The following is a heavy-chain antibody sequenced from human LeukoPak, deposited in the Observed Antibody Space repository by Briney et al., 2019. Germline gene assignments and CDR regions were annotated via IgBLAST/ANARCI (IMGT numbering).Heavy chain of an antibody. V-gene: IGHV1-2*02. CDR3: ARTRGGYSYGYPGYFQH. Sequence: ASVKVSCKASGYTFTGYYMHWVRQAPGQGLEWMGWINPKSGGTNYAQKFQGRVTMTRDTSITTAYMELSRLTSDDTAVYYCARTRGGYSYGYPGYFQHWGQGTLVTVSS. CDR2: INPKSGGT. D-gene: IGHD5-18*01. CDR1: GYTFTGYY. J-gene: IGHJ1*01.